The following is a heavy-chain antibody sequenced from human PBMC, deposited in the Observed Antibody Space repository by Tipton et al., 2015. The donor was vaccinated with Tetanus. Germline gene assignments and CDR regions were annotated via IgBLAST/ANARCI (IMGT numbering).Heavy chain of an antibody. J-gene: IGHJ4*02. CDR3: ASVFVVLSGSVGF. Sequence: QLVQSGGGLIQPGGSLRLSCAASGFTVSSNYMSWVRQAPGKGLEWVSVIYSGGSTSYGDSEKGRVTISSDNSKNTLYLQMNSLGGEVTAVYHWASVFVVLSGSVGFWAQGPLVSLSS. CDR2: IYSGGST. D-gene: IGHD3-16*01. CDR1: GFTVSSNY. V-gene: IGHV3-53*01.